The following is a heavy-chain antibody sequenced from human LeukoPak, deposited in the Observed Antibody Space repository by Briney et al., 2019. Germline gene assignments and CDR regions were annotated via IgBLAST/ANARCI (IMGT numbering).Heavy chain of an antibody. D-gene: IGHD4-17*01. V-gene: IGHV3-21*01. CDR2: ISGSSSYI. CDR3: ARAFDYGDLDY. Sequence: GGSLRLSCAASGFTFSSYWMTWVRQAPGKGLEWVSSISGSSSYIYYADSVKGRFTISRDNAKNSLYLQMNSLRAEDTAVYYCARAFDYGDLDYWGQGTLVTVSS. CDR1: GFTFSSYW. J-gene: IGHJ4*02.